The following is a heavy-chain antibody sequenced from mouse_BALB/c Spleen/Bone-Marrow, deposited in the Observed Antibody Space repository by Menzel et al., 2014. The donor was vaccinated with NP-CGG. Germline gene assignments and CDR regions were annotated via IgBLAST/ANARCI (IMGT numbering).Heavy chain of an antibody. J-gene: IGHJ4*01. V-gene: IGHV1S22*01. CDR3: TRSLGRAMDY. CDR2: IYPGSGNT. CDR1: GYTSTSYW. Sequence: LQQSGSELVRPGASVKLSCKASGYTSTSYWMHWVRQRPGQGLEWIGNIYPGSGNTNYDEKFKRKATLTVETSSNTAYTHLSSLTSEDSAVYYCTRSLGRAMDYWGQGTSVTVSS. D-gene: IGHD4-1*01.